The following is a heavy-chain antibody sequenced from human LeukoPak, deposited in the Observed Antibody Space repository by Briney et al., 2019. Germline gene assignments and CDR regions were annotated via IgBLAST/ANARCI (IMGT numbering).Heavy chain of an antibody. V-gene: IGHV3-74*01. CDR2: INSDGSST. D-gene: IGHD3-10*01. CDR1: GLTFNNYW. CDR3: AGDRVPDYGSGSYYNGYDY. J-gene: IGHJ4*02. Sequence: GGSLRLSCAASGLTFNNYWMDWVRQAPGKGLVWVSRINSDGSSTTYTDSVKGRFTISRDSAKNTLYLQMNSLRAEDTAVYYCAGDRVPDYGSGSYYNGYDYWGQGTLVTVSS.